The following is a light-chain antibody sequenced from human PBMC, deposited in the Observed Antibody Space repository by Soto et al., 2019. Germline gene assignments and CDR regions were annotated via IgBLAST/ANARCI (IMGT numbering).Light chain of an antibody. CDR1: QGISSY. V-gene: IGKV1-9*01. CDR2: AAS. J-gene: IGKJ5*01. Sequence: DIQLTQSPSFLSASVGDRVTMTCRASQGISSYLAWYQQKPGKAPKLLIYAASTLQSGVPSRFSGSGSGTEFTLTISSLQPEDFATDYCQQLNSYAITFGQGTRLEIK. CDR3: QQLNSYAIT.